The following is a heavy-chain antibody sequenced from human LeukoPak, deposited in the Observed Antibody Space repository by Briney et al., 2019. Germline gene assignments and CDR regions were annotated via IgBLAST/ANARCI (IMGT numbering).Heavy chain of an antibody. CDR3: ANPGIAAAGPY. CDR1: GGSISSYY. V-gene: IGHV4-59*12. Sequence: SETLSLTCTVSGGSISSYYWSWIRQPPGKGLEWIGYIYYSGSTNYNPSLKSRVTISVDTSKNQFSLKLSSVTAADTAAYYCANPGIAAAGPYWGQGTLVTVSS. D-gene: IGHD6-13*01. CDR2: IYYSGST. J-gene: IGHJ4*02.